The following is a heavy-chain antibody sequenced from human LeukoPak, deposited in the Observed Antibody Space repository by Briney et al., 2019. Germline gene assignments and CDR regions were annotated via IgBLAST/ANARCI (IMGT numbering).Heavy chain of an antibody. CDR3: ATNGDSVPDAFDI. D-gene: IGHD4-17*01. J-gene: IGHJ3*02. V-gene: IGHV3-30*03. CDR1: GGSIRSSN. CDR2: ISYDGSNK. Sequence: LSLTCAVSGGSIRSSNWWSWVRQPPGKGLEWVAVISYDGSNKYYADSVKGRFTISRDNSKNTLYLQMNSLRAEDTAVYYCATNGDSVPDAFDIWGQGTMVTVSS.